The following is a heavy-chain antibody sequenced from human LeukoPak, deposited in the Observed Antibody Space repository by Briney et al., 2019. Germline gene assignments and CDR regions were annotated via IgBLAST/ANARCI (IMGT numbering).Heavy chain of an antibody. J-gene: IGHJ6*02. CDR2: IYYSGST. CDR1: GGSISSGGYY. CDR3: ARGVVVPAALYHYYYYYGMDV. Sequence: PSETLSLTCTVSGGSISSGGYYWSWIRQHPGKGLEWIGYIYYSGSTYYNPSLKSRVTISVDTSKNQCSLKLSSVTAADTAVYYCARGVVVPAALYHYYYYYGMDVWGQGTTVTVSS. D-gene: IGHD2-2*01. V-gene: IGHV4-61*08.